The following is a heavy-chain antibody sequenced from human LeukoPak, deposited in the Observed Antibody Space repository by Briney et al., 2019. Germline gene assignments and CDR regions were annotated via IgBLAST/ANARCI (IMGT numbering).Heavy chain of an antibody. Sequence: GGSLRLSCAASGFTFSSYAMHWVRQTPGKGLEWVAVISYDGSNKYYADSVKGRFTISRDNSKNTLYLQMNSLRAEDTAVYYCAKATPVVVPAALDYWGQGTLVTVSS. V-gene: IGHV3-30-3*01. J-gene: IGHJ4*02. D-gene: IGHD2-2*01. CDR2: ISYDGSNK. CDR1: GFTFSSYA. CDR3: AKATPVVVPAALDY.